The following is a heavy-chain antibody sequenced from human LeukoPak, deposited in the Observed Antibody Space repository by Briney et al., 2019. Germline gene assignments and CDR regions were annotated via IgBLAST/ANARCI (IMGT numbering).Heavy chain of an antibody. V-gene: IGHV1-2*06. CDR1: GYTFTGYY. J-gene: IGHJ4*02. CDR3: ATKDEVTTGFDY. Sequence: ASMKVSCKASGYTFTGYYMHWVRQAPGQGLEWMGRINPNSGGTNYAQKFQGRVTMTRDTSISTAYMELSRLRSDDTAVYYCATKDEVTTGFDYWGQGTLVTVSS. CDR2: INPNSGGT. D-gene: IGHD4-11*01.